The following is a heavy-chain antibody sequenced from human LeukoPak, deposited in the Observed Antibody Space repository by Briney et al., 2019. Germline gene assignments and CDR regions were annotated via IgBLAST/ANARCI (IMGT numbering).Heavy chain of an antibody. Sequence: SETLSHTCTVSGGSISSGGYYWSWIRQHPGKGLEWIGYIYYSGSTYYNPSLKSRVTISVDTSKNQFSLKLSSVTAADTAVYYCARAYAGGNFDYWGQGTLVTVSS. CDR2: IYYSGST. D-gene: IGHD4-23*01. CDR3: ARAYAGGNFDY. V-gene: IGHV4-31*03. J-gene: IGHJ4*02. CDR1: GGSISSGGYY.